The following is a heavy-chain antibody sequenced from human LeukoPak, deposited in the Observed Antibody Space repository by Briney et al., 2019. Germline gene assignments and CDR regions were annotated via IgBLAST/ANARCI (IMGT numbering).Heavy chain of an antibody. D-gene: IGHD3-10*01. CDR1: GYTFTSYY. J-gene: IGHJ4*02. Sequence: ASVKVSCKASGYTFTSYYMHWVRQAPGQGLEWMGIINPSGGSTSYAQKFQGRVTMTRDTSTSTVYMELSSLRSEDTAVYYCARDPPRPSITMVRGFDYWGQGTLVTVSS. V-gene: IGHV1-46*01. CDR3: ARDPPRPSITMVRGFDY. CDR2: INPSGGST.